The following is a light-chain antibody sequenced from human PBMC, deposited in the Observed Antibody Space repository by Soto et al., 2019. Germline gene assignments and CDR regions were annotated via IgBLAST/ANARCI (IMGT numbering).Light chain of an antibody. CDR3: CSYTGSGNSSV. CDR1: SSDVGGYNY. J-gene: IGLJ1*01. CDR2: DVS. V-gene: IGLV2-14*01. Sequence: QSALTQPASVSGSPGQSITISCTGTSSDVGGYNYVSWYQQHPGKAPQLMIYDVSNRPSGVSNRFSGSKSGNTAYLTVSGLEAEDEADYYGCSYTGSGNSSVVGTGTELAVL.